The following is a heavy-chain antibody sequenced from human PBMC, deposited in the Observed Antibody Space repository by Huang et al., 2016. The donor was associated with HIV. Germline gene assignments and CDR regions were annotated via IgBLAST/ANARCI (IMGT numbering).Heavy chain of an antibody. D-gene: IGHD6-13*01. CDR1: GFSLTSSGVA. CDR2: LYWDNEE. V-gene: IGHV2-5*02. J-gene: IGHJ4*02. Sequence: QITLKESGPTLVKPTQTLTLTCTFSGFSLTSSGVAVGWIRQPPGKAPEWLALLYWDNEERFSPSLKTRLTITKDTPKNEVVLTMTNMDPVDTATYYCVHRLRYGKWYVDYWGQGVLVTVSS. CDR3: VHRLRYGKWYVDY.